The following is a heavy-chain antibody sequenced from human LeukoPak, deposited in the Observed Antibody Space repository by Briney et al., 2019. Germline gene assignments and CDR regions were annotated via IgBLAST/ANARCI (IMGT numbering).Heavy chain of an antibody. D-gene: IGHD3-22*01. CDR1: GFTFSSYA. J-gene: IGHJ4*02. CDR3: AKDLAFYYDSSGYSH. CDR2: ISGSGGST. V-gene: IGHV3-23*01. Sequence: GGSLRLSCAASGFTFSSYAMSWVRQAPGKGLEWVSAISGSGGSTYYADSVKGRFTISRDNSKNTLYLQLNSLRAEDTAVYYCAKDLAFYYDSSGYSHRGQGTLVTVSS.